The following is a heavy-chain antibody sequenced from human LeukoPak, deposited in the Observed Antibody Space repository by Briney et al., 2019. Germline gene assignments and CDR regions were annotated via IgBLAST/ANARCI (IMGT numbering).Heavy chain of an antibody. CDR1: GYTFTSYG. CDR3: ARDSGYDTPYYFDY. V-gene: IGHV1-18*01. Sequence: GASVKVSCKASGYTFTSYGISWVRQAPGQGLEWMGWISAYNGNTNYAQKLQGRVTMTTDSSTSTAYMELRSLRSDDTAVYYCARDSGYDTPYYFDYWGQGTLVTVSS. CDR2: ISAYNGNT. D-gene: IGHD5-12*01. J-gene: IGHJ4*02.